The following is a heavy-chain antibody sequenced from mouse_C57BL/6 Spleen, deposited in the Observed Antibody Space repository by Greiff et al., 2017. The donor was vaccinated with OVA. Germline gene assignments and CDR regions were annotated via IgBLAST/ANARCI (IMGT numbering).Heavy chain of an antibody. CDR3: APYGNYYAMDY. CDR2: IHPNSGST. J-gene: IGHJ4*01. V-gene: IGHV1-64*01. CDR1: GYTFTSYW. Sequence: QVQLKQPGADLVKPGASVKLSCKASGYTFTSYWMHWVKQMPGQGLEWIGMIHPNSGSTNYNEKFKSKATLTVDKSSSTAYMQLSSLTSEDSAVYYCAPYGNYYAMDYWGQGTSVTVSS. D-gene: IGHD2-1*01.